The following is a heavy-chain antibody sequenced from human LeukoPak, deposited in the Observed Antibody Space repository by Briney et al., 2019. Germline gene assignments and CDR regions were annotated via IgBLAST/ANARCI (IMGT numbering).Heavy chain of an antibody. Sequence: GGSLRLSCAASGFIFSTYSMNWVRQAPGKGLEWVSSISSSGTYIYYADSVKGRFTISRDNARNSLYLQMNSLVAEDTAVYYCARERPEGSGSFQLDSWGQGTLVTVSS. D-gene: IGHD1-26*01. V-gene: IGHV3-21*01. J-gene: IGHJ4*02. CDR1: GFIFSTYS. CDR3: ARERPEGSGSFQLDS. CDR2: ISSSGTYI.